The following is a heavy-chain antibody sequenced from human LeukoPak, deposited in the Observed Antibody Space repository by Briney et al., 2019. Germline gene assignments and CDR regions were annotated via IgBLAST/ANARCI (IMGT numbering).Heavy chain of an antibody. CDR2: TYYRSKWYN. CDR3: AREVVVVVAATHDYYYYYMDV. J-gene: IGHJ6*03. V-gene: IGHV6-1*01. CDR1: GDSVSSNSAA. D-gene: IGHD2-15*01. Sequence: SQTLSLTCAISGDSVSSNSAAWNWIRQSLSRGLEWLGRTYYRSKWYNDYAVSVKSRITINPDTSKNQFSLQLNSVTPEDTAVYYCAREVVVVVAATHDYYYYYMDVWGKGTTVTVSS.